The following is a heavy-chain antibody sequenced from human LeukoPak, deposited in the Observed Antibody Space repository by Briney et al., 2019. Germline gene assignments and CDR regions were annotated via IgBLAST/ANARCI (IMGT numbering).Heavy chain of an antibody. CDR1: GFTFSSYA. Sequence: GGSLRLSCAAFGFTFSSYAMSWVRQAPGKGLDWVSAISGSGGSTYYADSVKGRFTISRDNSKNTLYLQMNSLRAEDTAVYYCAKDSGGGYYYDSSGYYDYWGQGTLVTVSS. J-gene: IGHJ4*02. D-gene: IGHD3-22*01. CDR2: ISGSGGST. V-gene: IGHV3-23*01. CDR3: AKDSGGGYYYDSSGYYDY.